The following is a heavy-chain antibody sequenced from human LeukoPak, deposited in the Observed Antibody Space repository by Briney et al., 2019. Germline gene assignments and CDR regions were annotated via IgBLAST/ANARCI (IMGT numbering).Heavy chain of an antibody. V-gene: IGHV4-34*01. CDR3: ARAGHYYDSSGYFDY. CDR2: INHSGST. Sequence: SETLSLTCAVYGGSFSGYYWSWIRQPPGKGLEWIGEINHSGSTNYNPSLKSRVTISVDTSKNQFSLKLSSVTAADTAVYYCARAGHYYDSSGYFDYWGQGTLVTVSS. D-gene: IGHD3-22*01. J-gene: IGHJ4*02. CDR1: GGSFSGYY.